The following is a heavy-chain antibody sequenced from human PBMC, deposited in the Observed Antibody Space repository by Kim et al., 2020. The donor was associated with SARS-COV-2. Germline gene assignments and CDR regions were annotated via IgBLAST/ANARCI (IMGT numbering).Heavy chain of an antibody. CDR1: GGSFSGYY. J-gene: IGHJ4*02. Sequence: SETLSLTCAVYGGSFSGYYWSWIRQPPGKGLEWIGEINHSGSTNYNPSLKSRVTISVDTSKNQFSLKLSSVTAADTAVYYCARGGCSGGSCYFDYWGQGTLVTVSS. CDR3: ARGGCSGGSCYFDY. V-gene: IGHV4-34*01. CDR2: INHSGST. D-gene: IGHD2-15*01.